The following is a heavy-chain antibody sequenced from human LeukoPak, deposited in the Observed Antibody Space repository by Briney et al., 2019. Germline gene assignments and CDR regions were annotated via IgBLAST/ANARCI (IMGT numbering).Heavy chain of an antibody. Sequence: PGGSLRLSCAASGFTFSDYYMSWIRQAPGKGLEWLSLMSSSGDTIYHADSVRGRFTISRDNAKKTLFIQMNSPRAEHTAVYYCARDLTAFGSGIFYDHRGKGALVTVS. D-gene: IGHD3-10*01. V-gene: IGHV3-11*01. CDR3: ARDLTAFGSGIFYDH. J-gene: IGHJ4*02. CDR1: GFTFSDYY. CDR2: MSSSGDTI.